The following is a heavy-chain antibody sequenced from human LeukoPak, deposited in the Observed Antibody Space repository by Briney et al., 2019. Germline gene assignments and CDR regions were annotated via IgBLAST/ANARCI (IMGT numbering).Heavy chain of an antibody. CDR1: GGSISSSSYY. CDR3: ASLPHTNYYGSGSYYNS. D-gene: IGHD3-10*01. CDR2: IYYSGST. J-gene: IGHJ4*02. V-gene: IGHV4-39*01. Sequence: SETLSLTCTVSGGSISSSSYYWGWIRQPPGEGLEWIGSIYYSGSTYYNPSLKSRVTISVDTSKNQFSLKLSSVTAADTAVYYCASLPHTNYYGSGSYYNSWGQGTLVTVSS.